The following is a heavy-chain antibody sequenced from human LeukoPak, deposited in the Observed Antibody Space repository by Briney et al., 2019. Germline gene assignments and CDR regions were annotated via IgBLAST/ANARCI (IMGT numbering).Heavy chain of an antibody. D-gene: IGHD1-26*01. Sequence: GGSLRLSCADSGFIFSSYAMSWVRQAPGKGLEWVSAISGSGGSTDYADSVKGRFTISRDNSKNTLSLQMNSLRAEDTALYYCAKDIGGGRGSYYYYYGMDVWGQGTTVTASS. V-gene: IGHV3-23*01. CDR1: GFIFSSYA. J-gene: IGHJ6*02. CDR3: AKDIGGGRGSYYYYYGMDV. CDR2: ISGSGGST.